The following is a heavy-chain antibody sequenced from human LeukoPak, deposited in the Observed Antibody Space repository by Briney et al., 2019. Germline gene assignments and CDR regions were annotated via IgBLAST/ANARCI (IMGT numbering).Heavy chain of an antibody. V-gene: IGHV1-69*13. CDR3: ARSFWPSMVFDY. J-gene: IGHJ4*02. CDR2: IIPIFGTA. Sequence: GASLKVSCKASGGTFSSYAISWVRQAPGQGLEWMGGIIPIFGTANYAQKFQGRVTITADESTSTAYMELSSLRSEDTAVYYCARSFWPSMVFDYWGQGTLVTASS. D-gene: IGHD3-10*01. CDR1: GGTFSSYA.